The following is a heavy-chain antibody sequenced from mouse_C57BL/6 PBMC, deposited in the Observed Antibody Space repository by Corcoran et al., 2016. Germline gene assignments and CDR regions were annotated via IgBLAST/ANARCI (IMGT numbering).Heavy chain of an antibody. J-gene: IGHJ4*01. V-gene: IGHV9-3*01. D-gene: IGHD2-1*01. CDR1: GYTFTTSG. Sequence: QIQLVQAGPELKKPGETVKISCKASGYTFTTSGMSWVKQAPGKGLKWMGWINTYSGVPTYADDFKGRFAFSLETSASTAYLQINNLKNEDTATYFCAREELYYGNYDAMDYWGQGTSVTVSS. CDR2: INTYSGVP. CDR3: AREELYYGNYDAMDY.